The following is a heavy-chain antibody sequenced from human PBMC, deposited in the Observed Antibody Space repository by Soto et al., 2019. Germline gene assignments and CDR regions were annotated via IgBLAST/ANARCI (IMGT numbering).Heavy chain of an antibody. Sequence: SETLSLTCTVSGDSISSGGSYWTWIRQHPGKGLEWIGYTYYIGSPYYNPSLQSRVTISVDTSKNQVSLKLSSVTAADTAVYYCARAGGTVAAINFYGLDVWGQGTTVTVSS. V-gene: IGHV4-31*03. J-gene: IGHJ6*02. D-gene: IGHD1-26*01. CDR3: ARAGGTVAAINFYGLDV. CDR2: TYYIGSP. CDR1: GDSISSGGSY.